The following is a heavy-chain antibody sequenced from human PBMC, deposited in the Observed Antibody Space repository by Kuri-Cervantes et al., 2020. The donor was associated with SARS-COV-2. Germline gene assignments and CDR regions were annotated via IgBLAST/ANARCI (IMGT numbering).Heavy chain of an antibody. V-gene: IGHV5-51*01. CDR2: IYPGDSNT. D-gene: IGHD3/OR15-3a*01. CDR1: GNSFTTYW. CDR3: ARLTTLHHHFGNDFWTGYYLLGDV. J-gene: IGHJ4*02. Sequence: GGSLRLSCKHSGNSFTTYWIGWVRQMPGNGLELMGIIYPGDSNTKYSPSFQGHVTMSSGKSLRTAYLQWSSLKASDTAMYYCARLTTLHHHFGNDFWTGYYLLGDVWGQGTQVTVSS.